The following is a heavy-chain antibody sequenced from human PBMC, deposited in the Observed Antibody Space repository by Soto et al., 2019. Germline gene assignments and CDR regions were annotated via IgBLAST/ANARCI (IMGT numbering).Heavy chain of an antibody. J-gene: IGHJ6*02. D-gene: IGHD3-3*01. CDR1: GFTFSSYA. CDR3: AKAYGVDYYYCMDV. CDR2: ISGSGGST. V-gene: IGHV3-23*01. Sequence: GGSLRLSCAASGFTFSSYAMSWVRQAPGKGLEWVSAISGSGGSTYYADSVKGRFTISRDNSKNTLYLQMNSLRAEDTTVYYCAKAYGVDYYYCMDVWGQGPTVTVS.